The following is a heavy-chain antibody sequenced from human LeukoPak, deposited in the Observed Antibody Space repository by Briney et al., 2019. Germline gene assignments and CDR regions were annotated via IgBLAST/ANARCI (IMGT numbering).Heavy chain of an antibody. CDR1: GFSFSSYA. CDR3: ANHLACGSTSCPPFDD. V-gene: IGHV3-23*01. D-gene: IGHD2-2*01. Sequence: GGSLRLSCAASGFSFSSYAMSWVRQAPGKGLKWVSAITNSGHNTEYADSVKGRFTISRDNSKNTLYLQMNSLRAEDTAVYYCANHLACGSTSCPPFDDWGQGTLVTVSS. J-gene: IGHJ4*02. CDR2: ITNSGHNT.